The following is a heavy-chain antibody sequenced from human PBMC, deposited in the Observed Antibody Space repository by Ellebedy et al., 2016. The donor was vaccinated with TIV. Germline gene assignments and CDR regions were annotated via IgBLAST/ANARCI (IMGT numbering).Heavy chain of an antibody. D-gene: IGHD3-10*01. Sequence: GESLKISCEASGFTFSNFNMHWVRQAPGKGLEWVAFISNDGTNNYYADSVRGRFTITRDNSKKTLYLQMNSLRVEDKAVYYCTGFLAVRGGWGQGTLVTVSS. V-gene: IGHV3-30-3*01. CDR1: GFTFSNFN. CDR3: TGFLAVRGG. CDR2: ISNDGTNN. J-gene: IGHJ4*02.